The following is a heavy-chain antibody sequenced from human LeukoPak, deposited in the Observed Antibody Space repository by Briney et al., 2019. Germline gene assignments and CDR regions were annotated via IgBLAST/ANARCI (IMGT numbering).Heavy chain of an antibody. J-gene: IGHJ4*02. D-gene: IGHD5-12*01. V-gene: IGHV4-30-4*02. Sequence: PSETLSLTCTVSGGSISSGDYYWSWIRQPPGKGLEWIGYIYYSGSTYYNPSLKSRVTISVDTSKNQFSLKLSSVTAADTAVYYCARDRGYSGYDPEGHFDYWGQGTLVTVSS. CDR2: IYYSGST. CDR1: GGSISSGDYY. CDR3: ARDRGYSGYDPEGHFDY.